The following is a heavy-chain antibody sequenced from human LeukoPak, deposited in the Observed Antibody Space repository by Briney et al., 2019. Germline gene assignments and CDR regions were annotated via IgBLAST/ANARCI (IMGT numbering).Heavy chain of an antibody. J-gene: IGHJ4*02. Sequence: GGSLRLSCAASGFTFSNAWMSWVRQAPGKGLEWVGRIKSKTDGGTTDYAAPVKGRFTISRDDSKNTLYLQMNSLKTEDTAVYYCTTAGYSGYEENDYWGQGTLVTVSS. CDR2: IKSKTDGGTT. CDR1: GFTFSNAW. CDR3: TTAGYSGYEENDY. V-gene: IGHV3-15*01. D-gene: IGHD5-12*01.